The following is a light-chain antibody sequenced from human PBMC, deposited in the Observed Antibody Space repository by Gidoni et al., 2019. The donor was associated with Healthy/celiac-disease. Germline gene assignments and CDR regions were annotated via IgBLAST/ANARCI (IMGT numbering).Light chain of an antibody. Sequence: QSVLPQPPSVSAAPGQKVTISCSGSSSNIGNNYVSWYQQLPGTAPKLLIYENNKRPSGIPDRFSGPKSGTSATLGITGLQTGDEADYYCGTWDSSLSAGKVFGGGTKLTVL. CDR3: GTWDSSLSAGKV. CDR2: ENN. J-gene: IGLJ3*02. CDR1: SSNIGNNY. V-gene: IGLV1-51*02.